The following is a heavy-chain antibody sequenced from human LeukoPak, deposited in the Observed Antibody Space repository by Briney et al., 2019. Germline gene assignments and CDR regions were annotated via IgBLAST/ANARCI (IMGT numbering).Heavy chain of an antibody. CDR2: ISSSGSTI. Sequence: GGSLRLSCAASGFTFSSYEMNWVRQAPGKGLEWVSYISSSGSTIYYADSVKGRFTISRDNAKNSLYLQMNSLRAEDTAVYYCARVQAVTTGGNYFDHWGQGTLVTVSS. D-gene: IGHD4-11*01. CDR1: GFTFSSYE. V-gene: IGHV3-48*03. J-gene: IGHJ4*02. CDR3: ARVQAVTTGGNYFDH.